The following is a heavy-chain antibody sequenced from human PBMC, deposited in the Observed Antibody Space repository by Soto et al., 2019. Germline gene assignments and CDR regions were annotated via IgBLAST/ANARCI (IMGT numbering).Heavy chain of an antibody. Sequence: QVQLVQSGSEVKKPGASVRVSCRTSGYTFATNYIHWVRQAPGKGLEWMGWINPKSDETKFSQKFQGRVALTKKTTSNTVHLDVANLRSEDTAVYYCARWTSRGCYDSWGQGTLITASS. CDR2: INPKSDET. CDR1: GYTFATNY. CDR3: ARWTSRGCYDS. V-gene: IGHV1-2*02. D-gene: IGHD3-16*01. J-gene: IGHJ4*02.